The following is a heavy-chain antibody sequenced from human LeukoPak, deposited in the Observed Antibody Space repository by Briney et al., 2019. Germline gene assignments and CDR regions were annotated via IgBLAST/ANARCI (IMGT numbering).Heavy chain of an antibody. CDR2: IYYSGST. CDR1: GGSISSSSYY. Sequence: PSETLSLTCTVSGGSISSSSYYWGWIRQSPGKGLEWIGSIYYSGSTYYNPSLKSRVTISVDTSKNQFSLKLSSVTAADTAVYYCARSFGPGLAAAGPSLYWGQGTLVTVPS. CDR3: ARSFGPGLAAAGPSLY. D-gene: IGHD6-13*01. J-gene: IGHJ4*02. V-gene: IGHV4-39*07.